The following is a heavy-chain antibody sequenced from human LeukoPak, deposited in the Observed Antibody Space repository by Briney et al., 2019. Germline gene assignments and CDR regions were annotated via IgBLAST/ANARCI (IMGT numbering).Heavy chain of an antibody. CDR3: ASTLQLN. CDR2: INHSGST. V-gene: IGHV4-34*01. CDR1: GGSFSGYY. D-gene: IGHD1-1*01. J-gene: IGHJ4*02. Sequence: SETLSLTCAVYGGSFSGYYWSWIRQPPGKGLEWIGEINHSGSTNYNPSLKGRVTISVDTSKNQFSLKLSSVTAADTAVYYCASTLQLNWGQGTLVTVSS.